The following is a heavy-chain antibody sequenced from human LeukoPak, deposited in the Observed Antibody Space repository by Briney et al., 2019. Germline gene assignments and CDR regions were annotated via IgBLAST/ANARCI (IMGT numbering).Heavy chain of an antibody. D-gene: IGHD3-22*01. V-gene: IGHV3-21*04. Sequence: GGSLRLSCAASGFTFSSYSMNWVRQAPGKGLEWVSSISSSSSYIYYADSVKGRFTISRDNAKNSLYLQMNSPRAEDTAVYYCAKDSILYYYDSSGRFDYWGRGTLVTVSS. CDR1: GFTFSSYS. CDR3: AKDSILYYYDSSGRFDY. CDR2: ISSSSSYI. J-gene: IGHJ4*02.